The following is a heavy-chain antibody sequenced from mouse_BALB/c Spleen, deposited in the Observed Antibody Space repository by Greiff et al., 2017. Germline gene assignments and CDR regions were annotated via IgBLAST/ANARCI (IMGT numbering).Heavy chain of an antibody. J-gene: IGHJ3*01. CDR1: GFAFSSYD. CDR3: ARYDYSWFAY. Sequence: EVMLVESGGGLVKPGGSLKLSCAASGFAFSSYDMSWVRQTPDKRLEWVAYISSGGGSTYYPDTVKGRFTISRDNAKNTLYLQMSSLKSEDTAMYYCARYDYSWFAYWGQGTLVTVSA. D-gene: IGHD2-4*01. V-gene: IGHV5-12-1*01. CDR2: ISSGGGST.